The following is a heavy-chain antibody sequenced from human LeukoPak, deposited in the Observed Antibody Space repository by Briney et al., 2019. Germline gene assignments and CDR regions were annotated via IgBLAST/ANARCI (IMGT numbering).Heavy chain of an antibody. J-gene: IGHJ4*02. CDR3: GRHGGDSGSPLHD. D-gene: IGHD3-10*01. Sequence: SETLSLTCTVSGGSLSSYYWSWIRQPPGKGLEWIGFISYDGYTNYNPSLKSRVTISVDTSKNQFSLNLRSVTAADTAVYYCGRHGGDSGSPLHDWGQGNLVTVSS. V-gene: IGHV4-59*08. CDR2: ISYDGYT. CDR1: GGSLSSYY.